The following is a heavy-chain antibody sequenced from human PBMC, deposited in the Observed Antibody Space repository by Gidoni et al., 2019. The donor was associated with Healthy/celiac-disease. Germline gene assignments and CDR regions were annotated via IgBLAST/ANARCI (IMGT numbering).Heavy chain of an antibody. V-gene: IGHV1-69*01. CDR2: SIPIIGTA. J-gene: IGHJ4*02. CDR1: GGTFSSYS. Sequence: QVQLVQAGAEVKKPGSSVKVSCTASGGTFSSYSISWVRQAPGQGLDWMGGSIPIIGTANYAQKFQGRVKITADESTSTAYMELSSLRSEDTAVYYCARALADYGDDVGYFDYWGQGTLVTVSS. CDR3: ARALADYGDDVGYFDY. D-gene: IGHD4-17*01.